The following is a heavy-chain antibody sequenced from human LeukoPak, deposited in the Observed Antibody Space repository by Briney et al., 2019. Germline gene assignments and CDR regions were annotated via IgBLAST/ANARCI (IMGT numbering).Heavy chain of an antibody. D-gene: IGHD2-2*01. V-gene: IGHV3-23*01. CDR1: GFTFSSYA. J-gene: IGHJ4*02. CDR3: AKGGPAILYCSSTSCYLY. Sequence: PGGSLRLSCAASGFTFSSYAMSWVRQAPGKGLEWVSAISGSGGSTYYADSVKGRSTISRDNSKNTLYLQMNSLRAEDTAVYYCAKGGPAILYCSSTSCYLYWGQGTLVTVSS. CDR2: ISGSGGST.